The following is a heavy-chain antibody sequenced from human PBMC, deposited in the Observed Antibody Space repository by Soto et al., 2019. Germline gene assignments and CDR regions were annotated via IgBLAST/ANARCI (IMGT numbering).Heavy chain of an antibody. CDR2: ISSNGGST. D-gene: IGHD2-15*01. CDR3: AKTYCSGGSCFSEAFDI. J-gene: IGHJ3*02. V-gene: IGHV3-64*01. CDR1: GFTFSSYA. Sequence: GGSLRLSCAASGFTFSSYAMHWVRQAPGKGLEYVSAISSNGGSTYYANSVKGRFTISRDNSKNTLYLQMNSLRAEDTAVYYCAKTYCSGGSCFSEAFDIWGQGTMVTVSS.